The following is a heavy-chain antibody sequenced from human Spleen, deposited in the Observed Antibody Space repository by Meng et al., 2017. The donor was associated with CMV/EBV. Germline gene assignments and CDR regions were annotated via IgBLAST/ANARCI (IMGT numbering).Heavy chain of an antibody. CDR1: GFTFSSYA. D-gene: IGHD3-10*01. J-gene: IGHJ3*01. V-gene: IGHV3-23*01. Sequence: LSLTCAASGFTFSSYAMSWVRQAPGKGLEWVSTIGGSGSNTFYADSVKGRFTISRDNSKNTLYLQMNSLRAEDTAVYYCAASLVRGAFDFWGQGTMVTVSS. CDR3: AASLVRGAFDF. CDR2: IGGSGSNT.